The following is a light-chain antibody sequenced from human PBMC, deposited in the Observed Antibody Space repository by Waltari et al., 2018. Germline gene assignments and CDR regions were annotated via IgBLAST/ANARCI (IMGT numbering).Light chain of an antibody. CDR3: CSYAGAYTFV. J-gene: IGLJ3*02. CDR2: DFV. Sequence: QSALTQPHSVSASPGQSVTIPCSGSINDVGVADYVSWYQQLPGKAPKLILYDFVKRPSGVPSRFSGSKYGTTASLTISGLQTDDEATYYCCSYAGAYTFVFGGGTKLTVL. CDR1: INDVGVADY. V-gene: IGLV2-11*01.